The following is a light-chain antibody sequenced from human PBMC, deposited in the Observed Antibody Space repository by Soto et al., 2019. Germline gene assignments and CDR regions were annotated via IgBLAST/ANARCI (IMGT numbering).Light chain of an antibody. J-gene: IGKJ5*01. CDR2: AAS. V-gene: IGKV1-9*01. Sequence: DIQLTQSPSFLSASVGDRVTITCRASQGISSYLAWYQQKPGKAPKLLIYAASTLQSGVTSRFSGSGSGTELTLTINSLQPQDFATYYCQRLNSYPLTIGQGTRLEIK. CDR3: QRLNSYPLT. CDR1: QGISSY.